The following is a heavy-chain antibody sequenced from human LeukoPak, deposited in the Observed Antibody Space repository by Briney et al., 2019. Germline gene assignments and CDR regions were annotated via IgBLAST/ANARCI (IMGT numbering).Heavy chain of an antibody. D-gene: IGHD3-3*01. CDR1: GYTFTGYY. V-gene: IGHV1-2*02. Sequence: ASVKVSCKASGYTFTGYYMHWVRRAPGQGLEWMGWINPNSGGTNYAQKFQGRVTMTRDTSISTAYMELSRLRSDDTAVYYCARVVRSGTYYYYGMDVWGQGTTVTVSS. CDR2: INPNSGGT. CDR3: ARVVRSGTYYYYGMDV. J-gene: IGHJ6*02.